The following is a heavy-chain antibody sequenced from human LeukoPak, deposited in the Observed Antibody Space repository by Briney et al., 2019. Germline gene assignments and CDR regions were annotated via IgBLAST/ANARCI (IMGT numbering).Heavy chain of an antibody. CDR2: FDPEDGET. CDR3: ASAIIGGYYDSSPRAI. V-gene: IGHV1-24*01. J-gene: IGHJ3*02. D-gene: IGHD3-22*01. CDR1: GYTLTELS. Sequence: ASVKVSCKVSGYTLTELSMHWVRQAPGKGLEWMGGFDPEDGETIYAQKFQGRVTMTEDTSTDTAYMELSSLRSEDTAVYYCASAIIGGYYDSSPRAIWGQGTMVTVSS.